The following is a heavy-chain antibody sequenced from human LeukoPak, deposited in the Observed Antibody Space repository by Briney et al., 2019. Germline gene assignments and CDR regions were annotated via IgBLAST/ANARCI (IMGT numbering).Heavy chain of an antibody. V-gene: IGHV4-59*01. D-gene: IGHD6-19*01. CDR1: GGSISSYY. CDR2: IYDSGST. CDR3: ARDASGWSYGAFDI. J-gene: IGHJ3*02. Sequence: SETLSLTCTVSGGSISSYYWSWIRQPPGKGLEWIGYIYDSGSTNYNPSLKSRDTISVDTAKNQFSLKLSSVTAADTAVYYCARDASGWSYGAFDIWGQGTMVTVSS.